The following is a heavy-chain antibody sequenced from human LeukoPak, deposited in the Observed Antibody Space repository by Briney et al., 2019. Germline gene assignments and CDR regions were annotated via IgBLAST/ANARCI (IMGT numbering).Heavy chain of an antibody. CDR1: GCTFTSNY. CDR2: INPSGGST. D-gene: IGHD6-13*01. Sequence: ASVKVSCKASGCTFTSNYLHWVRQAPGQGLEWMAIINPSGGSTTYAQKFQGRVTMTRDTSTSTVYMELSSLRSEDTAVYYCARQIAVAGPLGYFDYWGQGTLVTVSS. V-gene: IGHV1-46*01. CDR3: ARQIAVAGPLGYFDY. J-gene: IGHJ4*02.